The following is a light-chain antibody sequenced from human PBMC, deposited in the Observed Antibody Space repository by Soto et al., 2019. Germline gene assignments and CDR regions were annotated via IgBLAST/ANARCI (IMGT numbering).Light chain of an antibody. CDR3: QQYGNSPPT. J-gene: IGKJ4*01. V-gene: IGKV3-20*01. CDR1: QSLSSSF. Sequence: EIVLTQPPGTLSLSPGERATLSCRASQSLSSSFLAWYQHKPGQAPRLLIYGASSRATGIPDRFSGSGSGTDFTLSISRLEPEDFAVYYCQQYGNSPPTFGGGTKVEIK. CDR2: GAS.